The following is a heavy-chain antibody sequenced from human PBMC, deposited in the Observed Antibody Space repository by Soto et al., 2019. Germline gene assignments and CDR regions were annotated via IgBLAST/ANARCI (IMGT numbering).Heavy chain of an antibody. CDR1: GGAISSSSYY. CDR2: IYYSGST. V-gene: IGHV4-39*01. Sequence: SETLSLTCTVSGGAISSSSYYAGWISQPPGKGLEWIGSIYYSGSTYYNPSLKSRVTISVDTSKNQFSLKLSSVTAADTAVYYCARRAAAIYYYYMDVWGKGTTVT. D-gene: IGHD2-2*01. CDR3: ARRAAAIYYYYMDV. J-gene: IGHJ6*03.